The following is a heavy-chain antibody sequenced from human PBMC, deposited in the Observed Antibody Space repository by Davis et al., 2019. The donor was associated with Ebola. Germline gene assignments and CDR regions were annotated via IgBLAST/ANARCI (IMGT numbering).Heavy chain of an antibody. Sequence: GGSLRLSCAASGFTFSSYSMNWVRQAPGKGLEWVSSISSSSYIYYADSVKGRFTISRDNAKNSLYLQMNSLRAEDTAVYYCARERYYYGSGSYPFDYWGQGTLVTVSS. V-gene: IGHV3-21*01. CDR2: ISSSSYI. CDR1: GFTFSSYS. D-gene: IGHD3-10*01. J-gene: IGHJ4*02. CDR3: ARERYYYGSGSYPFDY.